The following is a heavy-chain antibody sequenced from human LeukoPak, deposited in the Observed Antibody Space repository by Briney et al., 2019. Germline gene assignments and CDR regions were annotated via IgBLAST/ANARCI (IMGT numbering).Heavy chain of an antibody. J-gene: IGHJ6*03. Sequence: GGSLRLSCAASGFTFSDYYMSWIPQAPGKGLEWVSYISSSGSTIYYADSVKGRFTIARDNANNSLYLQMNSLRAEDTAVYYCARVIGVPYMDVWGKGTTVTVSS. CDR1: GFTFSDYY. CDR2: ISSSGSTI. CDR3: ARVIGVPYMDV. D-gene: IGHD1-1*01. V-gene: IGHV3-11*04.